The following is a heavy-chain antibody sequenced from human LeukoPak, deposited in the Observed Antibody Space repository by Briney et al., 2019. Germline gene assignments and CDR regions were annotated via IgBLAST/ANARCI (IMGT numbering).Heavy chain of an antibody. Sequence: ASVKVSCKASGYTINIYGISWVRQAPGQGLEWMGWISARDGNTEYAQNLQGRVTMTTDTSTSTAYMELRSLRSDDTAIYYCARAGATVTTRFDIWGQGTLVTISS. CDR2: ISARDGNT. J-gene: IGHJ4*02. CDR1: GYTINIYG. D-gene: IGHD4-11*01. CDR3: ARAGATVTTRFDI. V-gene: IGHV1-18*01.